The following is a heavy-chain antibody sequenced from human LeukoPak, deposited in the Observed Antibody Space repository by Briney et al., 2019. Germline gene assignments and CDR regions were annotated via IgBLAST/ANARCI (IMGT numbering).Heavy chain of an antibody. CDR3: ARDSDTNWNYGAFAI. CDR1: GFTFSSYG. CDR2: IWYDGSNK. V-gene: IGHV3-33*01. D-gene: IGHD1-7*01. Sequence: GRSLRLSCAASGFTFSSYGMHWVRQAPGKGLEWVAVIWYDGSNKYYADSVKGRFTISRDNAKNTLYLQMTSLRAEDTAVYYCARDSDTNWNYGAFAIWGQGTMVTVSS. J-gene: IGHJ3*02.